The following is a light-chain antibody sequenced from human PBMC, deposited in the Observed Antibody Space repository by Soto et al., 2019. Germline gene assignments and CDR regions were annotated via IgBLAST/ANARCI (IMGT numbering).Light chain of an antibody. J-gene: IGKJ1*01. CDR3: LQDYNYTLT. V-gene: IGKV1-6*01. Sequence: ALHMTPSPSSLSASVGDRVTITCRASQGIRNDLGWYQQKPGKAPRVLINAASTLQTGVPSRFSGTGSGTDCTLTISSLQPEDFATYYCLQDYNYTLTFGQGTKVDI. CDR2: AAS. CDR1: QGIRND.